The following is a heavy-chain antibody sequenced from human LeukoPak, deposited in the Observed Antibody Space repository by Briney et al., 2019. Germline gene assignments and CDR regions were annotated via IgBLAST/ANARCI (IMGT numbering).Heavy chain of an antibody. D-gene: IGHD2-2*01. Sequence: GGTLRLSCAASGFTFSSYSMNWVRQAPGKGLESVSSISSSSSYIYYADSVKGRFTISRDNAKNSLYLQMKSLRDEDTAVYYCARGGEDIVVVPAAMGYYYYYMDVWGKGTTVTVSS. CDR2: ISSSSSYI. J-gene: IGHJ6*03. CDR3: ARGGEDIVVVPAAMGYYYYYMDV. CDR1: GFTFSSYS. V-gene: IGHV3-21*01.